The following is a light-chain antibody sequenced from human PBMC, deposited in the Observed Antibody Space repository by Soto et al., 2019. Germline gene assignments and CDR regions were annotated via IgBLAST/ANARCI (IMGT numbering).Light chain of an antibody. CDR3: QQYNSYPWT. Sequence: DIQMTQSPSTLSASVGDRVTITCRASQSISSWLAWYQQKPGKAPKLLIYKASSLESGVPSRFSGSGSGTXXXLTISSLQPXXXATYYFQQYNSYPWTFGQGTKVEIK. V-gene: IGKV1-5*03. CDR2: KAS. CDR1: QSISSW. J-gene: IGKJ1*01.